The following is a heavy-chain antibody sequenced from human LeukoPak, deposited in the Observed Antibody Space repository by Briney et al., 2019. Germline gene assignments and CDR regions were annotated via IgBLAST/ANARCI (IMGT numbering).Heavy chain of an antibody. CDR3: ARVNDNWSYAMDV. CDR1: GGTFGTDA. Sequence: SVKVSCKASGGTFGTDAISWVRQAPGQGLECLGRIIPILGIPKYEQKFQGRVTITADKSTSVGYMELSSLRSDDTAVYYCARVNDNWSYAMDVWGQGTTVTVSS. J-gene: IGHJ6*02. D-gene: IGHD3-9*01. V-gene: IGHV1-69*04. CDR2: IIPILGIP.